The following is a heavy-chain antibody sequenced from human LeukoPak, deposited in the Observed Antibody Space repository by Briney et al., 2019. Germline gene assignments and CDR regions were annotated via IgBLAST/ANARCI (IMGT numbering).Heavy chain of an antibody. J-gene: IGHJ5*02. V-gene: IGHV1-18*01. CDR3: ARDLIAVRPGWFDP. CDR1: GYTFTTYG. D-gene: IGHD6-6*01. CDR2: ISAYNGNT. Sequence: GASVEVSCKASGYTFTTYGISWVRLAPGQGLEWMGWISAYNGNTNYAQQFQGRVTMTTDTSMSTAYRELRSLRSDDTAVYYCARDLIAVRPGWFDPWGQGSLVTVSS.